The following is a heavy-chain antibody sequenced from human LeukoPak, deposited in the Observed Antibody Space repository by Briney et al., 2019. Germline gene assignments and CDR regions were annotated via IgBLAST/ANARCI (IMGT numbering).Heavy chain of an antibody. V-gene: IGHV6-1*01. CDR3: AREYCSGGRCYSTSFDI. D-gene: IGHD2-15*01. CDR1: GDSVSSNSAA. CDR2: TYYRSKWYN. Sequence: SQTLSLTCAISGDSVSSNSAAWNWIRQSPSRGLEWLGRTYYRSKWYNDYAVSVKSRITINPDTSKNQFSLQLNSVTPEDTAVYYCAREYCSGGRCYSTSFDIWGQGTMVTVSS. J-gene: IGHJ3*02.